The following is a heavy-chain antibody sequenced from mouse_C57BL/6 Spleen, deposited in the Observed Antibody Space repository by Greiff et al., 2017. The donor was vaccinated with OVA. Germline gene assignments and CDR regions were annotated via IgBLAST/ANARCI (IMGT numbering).Heavy chain of an antibody. CDR2: INPYHGGT. D-gene: IGHD3-3*01. V-gene: IGHV1-19*01. CDR1: GYTFTDYY. J-gene: IGHJ4*01. CDR3: ARRAYCGNSYAMDY. Sequence: VQLQQSGPVLVKPGASVKMSCKASGYTFTDYYMNWVKQSHGKSLEWIGVINPYHGGTSYNQKFKGKATLTVDKSSSTAYMELNSLTSEDSAVYYCARRAYCGNSYAMDYWGQGTSVTVSS.